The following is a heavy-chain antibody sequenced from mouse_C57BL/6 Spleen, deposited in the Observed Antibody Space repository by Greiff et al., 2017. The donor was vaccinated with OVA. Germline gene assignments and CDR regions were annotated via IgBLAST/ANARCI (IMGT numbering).Heavy chain of an antibody. CDR2: IRSKSSNYAT. V-gene: IGHV10-3*01. CDR3: VGGDGYYGGYAMDD. CDR1: GFTFNTYA. D-gene: IGHD2-3*01. J-gene: IGHJ4*01. Sequence: EVQGVESGGGLVQPKGSLKLSCAASGFTFNTYAMHWVRQAPGQGLEWVARIRSKSSNYATYYADSVKDRFTISRDDSQSMLSLQMNNLKTEETAMYYCVGGDGYYGGYAMDDWGQGTSVTVSS.